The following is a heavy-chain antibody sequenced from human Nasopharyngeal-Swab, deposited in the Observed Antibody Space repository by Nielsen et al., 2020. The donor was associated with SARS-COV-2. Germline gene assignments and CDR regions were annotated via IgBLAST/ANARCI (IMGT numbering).Heavy chain of an antibody. J-gene: IGHJ4*02. Sequence: ESLKISCAASGFPFSSYSMNWVRQAPGKGLEWVSSISSSGAHVYQPDSVRGRFTISRDNAKNSLYLQMNSLSVEDTAVYYCARGGGNYGNYYFDYWGQGTLVTVSS. D-gene: IGHD4-11*01. V-gene: IGHV3-21*01. CDR2: ISSSGAHV. CDR3: ARGGGNYGNYYFDY. CDR1: GFPFSSYS.